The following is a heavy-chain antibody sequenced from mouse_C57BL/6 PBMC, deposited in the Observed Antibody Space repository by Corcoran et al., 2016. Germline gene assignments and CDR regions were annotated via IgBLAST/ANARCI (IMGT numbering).Heavy chain of an antibody. D-gene: IGHD2-1*01. J-gene: IGHJ4*01. V-gene: IGHV1-26*01. CDR3: ARRHGNYAMDY. CDR1: GYTFTDYY. Sequence: EVQLQQSGPELVKPGASVKISCKASGYTFTDYYMNWVKQSHGKSLEWIGDINPNNGGTSYIQKFKGKATLTVDKSSSTAYMELRSLTSEDSAVYYCARRHGNYAMDYWGQGTSVTVSS. CDR2: INPNNGGT.